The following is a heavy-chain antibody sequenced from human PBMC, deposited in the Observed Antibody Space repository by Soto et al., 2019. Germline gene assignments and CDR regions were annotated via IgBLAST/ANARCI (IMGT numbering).Heavy chain of an antibody. CDR1: GFTFSSYA. J-gene: IGHJ5*02. CDR3: AGHIGVVTASRVDP. D-gene: IGHD2-21*02. V-gene: IGHV3-23*01. Sequence: PGGSLRLSCAASGFTFSSYAMSWVRQTPGKGLEWVSAISGSGDSTYYAGSVKGRFTISRDNAKNTLYLQMDSLRAEDTAVYYCAGHIGVVTASRVDPWGQGTLVTVSS. CDR2: ISGSGDST.